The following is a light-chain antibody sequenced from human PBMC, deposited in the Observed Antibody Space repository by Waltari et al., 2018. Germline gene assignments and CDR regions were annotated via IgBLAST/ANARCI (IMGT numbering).Light chain of an antibody. CDR1: QSVSYY. J-gene: IGKJ4*01. CDR2: VAS. V-gene: IGKV1-39*01. Sequence: CRARQSVSYYLNWYQQKAGQAPKLLIYVASSLETGVPSRFSGSGSGTDFTLTINNLQPEDFATYLCQQTYNAPLTFGGGTKVEIK. CDR3: QQTYNAPLT.